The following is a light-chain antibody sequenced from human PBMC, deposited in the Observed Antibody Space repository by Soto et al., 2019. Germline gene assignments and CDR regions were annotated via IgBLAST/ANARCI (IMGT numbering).Light chain of an antibody. CDR3: QTWGTGIWV. CDR1: SGHSSYA. J-gene: IGLJ3*02. Sequence: QSVLTQSPSASASLGASVRLTCTLSSGHSSYAIAWHQQQPEKGPRYLMKVNSDGSHSKGDGIPDRFSGPSSGAERYLTISSLQSEDEADYYCQTWGTGIWVFGGGTKLTVL. V-gene: IGLV4-69*01. CDR2: VNSDGSH.